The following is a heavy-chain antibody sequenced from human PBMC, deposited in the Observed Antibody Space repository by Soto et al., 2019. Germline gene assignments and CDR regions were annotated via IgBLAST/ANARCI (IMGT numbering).Heavy chain of an antibody. CDR1: GFTFSSYG. V-gene: IGHV3-30*18. J-gene: IGHJ6*02. Sequence: PGGSLRLSCAASGFTFSSYGMHWVRQAPGKGLEWVAVISYDGSNKYYADSVKGRFTISRDNSKNTLYLQMNSLRAEDTAVYYCAKDWIAVAESLFYYYYGMDVWGQGTTVTVSS. CDR3: AKDWIAVAESLFYYYYGMDV. D-gene: IGHD6-19*01. CDR2: ISYDGSNK.